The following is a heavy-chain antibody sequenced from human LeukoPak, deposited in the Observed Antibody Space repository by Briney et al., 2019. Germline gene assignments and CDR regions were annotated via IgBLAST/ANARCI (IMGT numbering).Heavy chain of an antibody. V-gene: IGHV4-4*07. CDR2: LFTGGNT. CDR1: GASISSNY. J-gene: IGHJ4*02. D-gene: IGHD2-15*01. Sequence: SETLSLTCTVSGASISSNYWSWIRQPAGKGLEWIGRLFTGGNTNYNPSPKSRVTMSIDTSKNQFSLKLNSVTAADTAVYYCARAVCSGGDCYHFDHWGQGTLVTVSS. CDR3: ARAVCSGGDCYHFDH.